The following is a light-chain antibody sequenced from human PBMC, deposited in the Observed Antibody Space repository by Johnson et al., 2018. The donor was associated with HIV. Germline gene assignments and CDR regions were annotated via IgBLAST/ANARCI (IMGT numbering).Light chain of an antibody. CDR3: GAWDSGLSAPYV. CDR1: SSNIGSNY. Sequence: QSVLTQSPSVSAAPGQKVTISCSGSSSNIGSNYVSWYQQLPGTAPRLLISANNERPSDIPDRFSGSKSGTSATLGITGLQTGDEADYYCGAWDSGLSAPYVFGTGTKVPVL. V-gene: IGLV1-51*01. J-gene: IGLJ1*01. CDR2: ANN.